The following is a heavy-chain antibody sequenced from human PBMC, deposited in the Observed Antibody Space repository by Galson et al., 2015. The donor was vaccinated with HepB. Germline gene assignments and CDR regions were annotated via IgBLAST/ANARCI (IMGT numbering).Heavy chain of an antibody. J-gene: IGHJ4*02. CDR2: INHGTDT. CDR1: GGSISSGGYY. Sequence: SETLSLTCTVSGGSISSGGYYWSWIRQHPGKGLEWIGEINHGTDTNYNPSLRSRVTISADTSKNQFSLKLSSVTAADTAVYYCAAPGRVCSSTYCPPHFHYWGQGTLVTVSS. V-gene: IGHV4-39*07. CDR3: AAPGRVCSSTYCPPHFHY. D-gene: IGHD2-2*01.